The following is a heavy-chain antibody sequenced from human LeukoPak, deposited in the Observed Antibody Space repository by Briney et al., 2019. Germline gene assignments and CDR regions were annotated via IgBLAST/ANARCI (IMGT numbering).Heavy chain of an antibody. V-gene: IGHV3-7*03. Sequence: GGSLRLSCAASGFTFSSYWMSWVRQAPGKGLEWVANIKQDGSEKYYVDSVKGRFTISRDNAKNSLYLQMNSLRAEDTAVYYCARVGPKDIVLMVYDDGFDYWGQGTLVTVSS. CDR3: ARVGPKDIVLMVYDDGFDY. CDR1: GFTFSSYW. CDR2: IKQDGSEK. D-gene: IGHD2-8*01. J-gene: IGHJ4*02.